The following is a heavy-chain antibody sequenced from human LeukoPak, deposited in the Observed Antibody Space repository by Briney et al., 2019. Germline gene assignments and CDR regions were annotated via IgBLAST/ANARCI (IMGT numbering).Heavy chain of an antibody. CDR2: INHSGST. J-gene: IGHJ4*02. D-gene: IGHD3-22*01. Sequence: SETLSLTCAVYGGSFSGYYWSWLRQPPGKGLEWIGEINHSGSTNYNPSLKSRVTISVDTSKNQLSLKLSSVTAADTAVYYCARSRGRANYDHIPFDYWGQGTLVTVSS. CDR3: ARSRGRANYDHIPFDY. CDR1: GGSFSGYY. V-gene: IGHV4-34*01.